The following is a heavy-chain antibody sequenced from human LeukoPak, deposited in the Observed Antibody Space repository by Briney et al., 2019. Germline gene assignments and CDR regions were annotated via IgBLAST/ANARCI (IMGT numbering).Heavy chain of an antibody. CDR3: VTYYFDSSGPKKNY. V-gene: IGHV4-34*01. CDR1: GGSFSGYY. CDR2: INHSGST. J-gene: IGHJ4*02. Sequence: SETLSLTCAVYGGSFSGYYWSWIRQPPGKGLEWIGEINHSGSTNYNPSLKSRVTISVDTSKKQFSPKLSSVTAADTAVYYCVTYYFDSSGPKKNYWGQGTLVTVSS. D-gene: IGHD3-22*01.